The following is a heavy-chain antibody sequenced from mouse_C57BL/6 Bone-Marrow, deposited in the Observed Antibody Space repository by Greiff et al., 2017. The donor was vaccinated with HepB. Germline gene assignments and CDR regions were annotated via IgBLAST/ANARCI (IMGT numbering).Heavy chain of an antibody. V-gene: IGHV1-26*01. Sequence: EVQLQQSGPELVKPGASVKISCKASGYTFTDYDMNWVKQSHGKSLEWIGDINPNNGGTSYNQKFKGKATLTVDKSSSTAYMELRSLTSEDSAVYYCARAIFDYWGQGTTLTVSS. CDR2: INPNNGGT. CDR1: GYTFTDYD. J-gene: IGHJ2*01. CDR3: ARAIFDY.